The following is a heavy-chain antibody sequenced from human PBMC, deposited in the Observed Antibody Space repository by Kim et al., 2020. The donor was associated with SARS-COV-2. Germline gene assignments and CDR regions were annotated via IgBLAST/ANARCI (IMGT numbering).Heavy chain of an antibody. J-gene: IGHJ3*02. CDR3: ACSTTAFDAFDI. V-gene: IGHV1-69*01. D-gene: IGHD3-3*02. Sequence: YAPKFQGRVTITADESTSTAYMELSSLRSEDTAVYYCACSTTAFDAFDIWGQGTMVTVSS.